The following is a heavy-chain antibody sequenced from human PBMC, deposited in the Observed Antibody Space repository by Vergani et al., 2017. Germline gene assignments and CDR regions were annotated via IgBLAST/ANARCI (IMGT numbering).Heavy chain of an antibody. CDR1: GYTFTSYA. J-gene: IGHJ6*03. V-gene: IGHV1-3*01. Sequence: QVQLVQSGAEVKKPGASVKVSCKASGYTFTSYAMHWVRQAPGQRLEWMGWINAGNGNTKYSQKCQGRVTITRDTAASTAYMELSSLRSEDTAVYYCARDPMQDYYCMDVWGKGTTVTVSS. CDR3: ARDPMQDYYCMDV. CDR2: INAGNGNT.